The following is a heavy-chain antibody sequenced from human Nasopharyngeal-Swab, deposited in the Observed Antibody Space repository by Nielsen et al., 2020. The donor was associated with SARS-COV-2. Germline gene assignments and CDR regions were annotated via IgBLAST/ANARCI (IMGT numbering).Heavy chain of an antibody. V-gene: IGHV3-11*06. Sequence: GESLKISCAASGFTFSDYYMSWIRQAPGKGLEWVSYISSSSSYTNYADSVTGRFTISRDNAKNSLYLQMNSLRAEDTAVYYCARERIAAAGTDYWGQGTLVTVSS. CDR1: GFTFSDYY. CDR3: ARERIAAAGTDY. D-gene: IGHD6-13*01. J-gene: IGHJ4*02. CDR2: ISSSSSYT.